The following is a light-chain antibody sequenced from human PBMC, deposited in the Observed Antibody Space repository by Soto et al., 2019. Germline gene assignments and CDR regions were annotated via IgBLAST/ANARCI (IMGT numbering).Light chain of an antibody. J-gene: IGLJ3*02. CDR2: SNH. V-gene: IGLV1-44*01. CDR3: AAWHDSLNGVV. Sequence: QSVLTQPPSASGTPGQSVTISCSGSRSNMGRTTVTWYQQLPGTAPKLLIYSNHQRPSGVPDRFSGSKSATSAPLAISGLQSEDEADYYCAAWHDSLNGVVFGGGTKLTVL. CDR1: RSNMGRTT.